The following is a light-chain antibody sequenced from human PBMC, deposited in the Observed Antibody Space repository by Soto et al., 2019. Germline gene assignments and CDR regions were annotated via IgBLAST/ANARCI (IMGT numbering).Light chain of an antibody. J-gene: IGKJ1*01. V-gene: IGKV1-5*01. Sequence: DLQMTQSPSTLSASVGDRVTITCRASQSISSWLAWYQQKPGKAPKLLIYDASSLESGVPSRFSGRGSGTEFTLTISSLQPDDFATYYCQQYNSYWTFGQGTKVDI. CDR1: QSISSW. CDR3: QQYNSYWT. CDR2: DAS.